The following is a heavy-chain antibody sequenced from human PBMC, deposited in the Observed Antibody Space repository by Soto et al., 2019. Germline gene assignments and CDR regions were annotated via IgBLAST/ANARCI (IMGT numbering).Heavy chain of an antibody. CDR3: ASQIVVVPAATDDAFDI. J-gene: IGHJ3*02. CDR2: ISSSSSYI. D-gene: IGHD2-2*01. V-gene: IGHV3-21*01. Sequence: GGSLRLSCAASGFTFSSYSMNWVRQAPGKGLEWVSSISSSSSYIYYADSVKGRFTISRDNAKNSLYLQMNSLRAEDTAVYYCASQIVVVPAATDDAFDIWGQGTMVTVSS. CDR1: GFTFSSYS.